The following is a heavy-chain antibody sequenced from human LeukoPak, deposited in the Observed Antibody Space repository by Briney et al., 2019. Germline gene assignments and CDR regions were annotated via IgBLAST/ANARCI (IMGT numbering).Heavy chain of an antibody. CDR2: ISGSGGST. V-gene: IGHV3-23*01. CDR1: GFTFSSYA. D-gene: IGHD2-15*01. J-gene: IGHJ4*02. Sequence: GGSLRLSCAASGFTFSSYAMSWVRQAPGKGLEWVSTISGSGGSTYYADSVKGRFTISRDNSKNTLYLQMNSLRAEDTAVYYCAKELSRCRPDIVVVAAATDYWGQGTLVTVSS. CDR3: AKELSRCRPDIVVVAAATDY.